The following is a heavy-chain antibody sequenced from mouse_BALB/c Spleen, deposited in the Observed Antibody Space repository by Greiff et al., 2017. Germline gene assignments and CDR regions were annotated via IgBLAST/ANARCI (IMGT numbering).Heavy chain of an antibody. CDR3: ARRDYGPWFAY. CDR1: GYTFTGYW. V-gene: IGHV1-87*01. CDR2: IYPGDGDT. Sequence: VQLQQSGAELARPGASVKLSCKASGYTFTGYWMQWVKQRPGQGLEWIGAIYPGDGDTRYTQKFKGKATLTADKSSSTAYMQLSSLASEDSAVYYCARRDYGPWFAYWGQGTLVTVSA. J-gene: IGHJ3*01. D-gene: IGHD1-1*01.